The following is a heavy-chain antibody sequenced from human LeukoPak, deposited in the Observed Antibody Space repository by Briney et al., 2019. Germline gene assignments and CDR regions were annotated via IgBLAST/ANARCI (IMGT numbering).Heavy chain of an antibody. Sequence: GRSLRLSCAASGFTFSSYGMLWVRQAPGKGLEWVSAISGSGGSTYYADSVKGRFTISRDNSKNTLYLQTNSLRAEDTAVYYCAKDPHYAYGAGDLIFDYWGQGTLVTVSS. CDR1: GFTFSSYG. V-gene: IGHV3-23*01. J-gene: IGHJ4*02. CDR3: AKDPHYAYGAGDLIFDY. D-gene: IGHD3-10*01. CDR2: ISGSGGST.